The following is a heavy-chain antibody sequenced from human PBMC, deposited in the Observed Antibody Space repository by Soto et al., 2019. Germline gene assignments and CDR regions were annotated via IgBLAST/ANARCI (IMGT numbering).Heavy chain of an antibody. Sequence: QVQLVQSGAEVKKPGASVKVSCKASGYIFTRYDINWVRQAPGQGLEYMGWMNPNSGNTGYAQKFQGRVTMTSDTSISTAYMELSTLELEDTAVYYCAKGGGRSFGGGGTFDPWGQGTLVTVSS. D-gene: IGHD3-9*01. J-gene: IGHJ5*02. CDR3: AKGGGRSFGGGGTFDP. CDR1: GYIFTRYD. V-gene: IGHV1-8*02. CDR2: MNPNSGNT.